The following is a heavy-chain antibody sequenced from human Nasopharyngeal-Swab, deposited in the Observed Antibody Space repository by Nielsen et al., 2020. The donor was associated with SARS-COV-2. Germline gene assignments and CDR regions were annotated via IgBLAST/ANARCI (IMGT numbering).Heavy chain of an antibody. CDR2: IYPGDSDT. D-gene: IGHD6-13*01. V-gene: IGHV5-51*01. CDR3: ARTAYSSSWYRLDY. CDR1: GYSFTSYW. Sequence: GESLKIPCKGSGYSFTSYWIGWVRQMPGKGLEWMGIIYPGDSDTRYSPSFQGQVTISADKSISTAYLQWSSLKASDTAMYYCARTAYSSSWYRLDYWGQGTLVAVSS. J-gene: IGHJ4*02.